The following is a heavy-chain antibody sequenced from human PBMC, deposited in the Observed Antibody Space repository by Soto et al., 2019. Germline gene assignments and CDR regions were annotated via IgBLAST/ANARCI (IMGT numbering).Heavy chain of an antibody. D-gene: IGHD2-2*01. CDR3: ARSQGSSTSLEIYYYYYYGMDV. CDR1: GGTFGSYA. CDR2: IIPIPGTA. J-gene: IGHJ6*02. Sequence: QVQLVQSGAEVKKPGSSVKVSCKASGGTFGSYAISWVRQAPGQGLEWMGGIIPIPGTALYAQKFQGRVTIAADESTSTAYMELSSLRSEDTAVYYCARSQGSSTSLEIYYYYYYGMDVWGQGTTVTVSS. V-gene: IGHV1-69*01.